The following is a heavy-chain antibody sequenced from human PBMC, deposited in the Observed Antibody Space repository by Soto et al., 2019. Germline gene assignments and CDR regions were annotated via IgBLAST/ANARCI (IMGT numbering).Heavy chain of an antibody. V-gene: IGHV4-39*01. D-gene: IGHD3-22*01. J-gene: IGHJ4*02. CDR3: ARASYSDGSGYYYFDY. CDR1: GGSISSRSYY. Sequence: PSETLSLTCTVSGGSISSRSYYWGWIRQPPGKGLEWIGSIYYSGSTYYNPSLTSRLTISVDTSSNRFSLRLSSVTAADTAVFYCARASYSDGSGYYYFDYWGQGTLVTVSS. CDR2: IYYSGST.